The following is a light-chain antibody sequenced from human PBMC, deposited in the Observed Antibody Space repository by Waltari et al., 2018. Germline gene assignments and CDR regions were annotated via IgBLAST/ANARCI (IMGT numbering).Light chain of an antibody. CDR1: QSISTL. CDR3: QQYNSYPWT. J-gene: IGKJ1*01. Sequence: DIQMTQSPSTLSASVGDRVTITCRASQSISTLLSWYQQKPGKAPKLLIYKASSLESGVPSRFSGSRSGTEFTLTISSLQTDDFATYYCQQYNSYPWTFGQGTKVEIK. CDR2: KAS. V-gene: IGKV1-5*03.